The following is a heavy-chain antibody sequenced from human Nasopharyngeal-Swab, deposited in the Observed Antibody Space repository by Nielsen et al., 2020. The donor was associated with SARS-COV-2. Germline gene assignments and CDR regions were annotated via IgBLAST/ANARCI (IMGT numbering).Heavy chain of an antibody. Sequence: ASVKVSCKASGYTFTSYGISWVRQAPGQGLEWMGWISAYNGNTNYAQKLQGRVTMTTDTSTSTAYMDLRSLRSDDTAVYYCARAVGQQWLVRRNYFDYWGQGTLVTVSS. CDR1: GYTFTSYG. V-gene: IGHV1-18*01. D-gene: IGHD6-19*01. J-gene: IGHJ4*02. CDR2: ISAYNGNT. CDR3: ARAVGQQWLVRRNYFDY.